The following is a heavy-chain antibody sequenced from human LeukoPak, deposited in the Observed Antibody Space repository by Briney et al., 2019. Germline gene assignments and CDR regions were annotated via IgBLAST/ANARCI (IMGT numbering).Heavy chain of an antibody. Sequence: SQTLSLTCTVSGGSISSGDYYWSWIRQPPGKGLEWIGYIYYSGSTYYNPSLKSRVTISVDTSKNQFSLKLSSVTAADTAVYYCARESALSGSYDYWGQGTLVTVSS. CDR2: IYYSGST. J-gene: IGHJ4*02. V-gene: IGHV4-30-4*01. CDR1: GGSISSGDYY. CDR3: ARESALSGSYDY. D-gene: IGHD3-10*01.